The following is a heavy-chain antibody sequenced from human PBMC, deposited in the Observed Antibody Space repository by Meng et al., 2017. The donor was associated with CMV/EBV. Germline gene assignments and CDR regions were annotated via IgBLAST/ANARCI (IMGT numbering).Heavy chain of an antibody. J-gene: IGHJ4*02. CDR1: GFTFSEYY. V-gene: IGHV3-11*01. CDR2: ISSRGSTI. CDR3: ARTPHDFWSGYYFDY. D-gene: IGHD3-3*01. Sequence: GESLKISCAASGFTFSEYYISWIRQAPGKGLEWVSYISSRGSTIYYADSVKGRITISRDNAKNSLYLQMNSLRAEDTAVYYCARTPHDFWSGYYFDYWGQGTLVTVSS.